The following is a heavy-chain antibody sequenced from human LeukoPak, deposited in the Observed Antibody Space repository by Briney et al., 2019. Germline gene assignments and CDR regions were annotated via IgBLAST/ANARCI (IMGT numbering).Heavy chain of an antibody. CDR2: IKQDGSEK. Sequence: PGGSLRLSCAASGFTFSSYWMSWVRQAPGKGLEWVANIKQDGSEKYYVDSVKGRFTISRDNAKNSLYLQMNSLRAEDTAVYYCARDQVDSSGWYGGYYFDYWGQGTLVTVS. V-gene: IGHV3-7*03. CDR3: ARDQVDSSGWYGGYYFDY. D-gene: IGHD6-19*01. J-gene: IGHJ4*02. CDR1: GFTFSSYW.